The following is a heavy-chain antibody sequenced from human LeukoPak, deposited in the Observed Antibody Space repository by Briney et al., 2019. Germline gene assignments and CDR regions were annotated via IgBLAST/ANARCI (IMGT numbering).Heavy chain of an antibody. V-gene: IGHV1-18*01. CDR1: GYTFTSYG. J-gene: IGHJ6*02. Sequence: GASVKVSCKASGYTFTSYGISWVRQAPGQGLEWMGWISAYNGNTNYAQKLQGRVTMTTDTSTSTAYMELRSLRSDDTAVYYCARDKRYYYDKYGMGVWGQGITVTVSS. CDR2: ISAYNGNT. D-gene: IGHD3-22*01. CDR3: ARDKRYYYDKYGMGV.